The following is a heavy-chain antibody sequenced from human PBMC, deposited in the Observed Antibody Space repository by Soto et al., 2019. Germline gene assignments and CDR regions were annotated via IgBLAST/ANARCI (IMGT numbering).Heavy chain of an antibody. D-gene: IGHD3-3*01. J-gene: IGHJ3*02. CDR1: GFTFSSYA. CDR3: AKDLRGVIGVAYAFDI. Sequence: GGSLRLSCAASGFTFSSYAMHWVRQAPGKGLEWVAVISYDGSNKYYADSVKGRFTISRDNSKNTLYLQMNSLRAEDTAVYYCAKDLRGVIGVAYAFDIWGQGTMVTVSS. CDR2: ISYDGSNK. V-gene: IGHV3-30-3*01.